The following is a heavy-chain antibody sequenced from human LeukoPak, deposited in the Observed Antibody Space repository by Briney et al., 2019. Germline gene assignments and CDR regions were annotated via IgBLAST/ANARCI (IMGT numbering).Heavy chain of an antibody. CDR3: ARGPPGRKTDTEIQLWLEEDY. D-gene: IGHD5-18*01. J-gene: IGHJ4*02. CDR1: GGSISSSSYY. CDR2: IYYSGST. V-gene: IGHV4-39*01. Sequence: SETLSLTCTVSGGSISSSSYYWGWIRQPPGKGLEWIGSIYYSGSTYYNPSLKSRVTISVDTSKNQFSLKLSSVTAADTAVYYCARGPPGRKTDTEIQLWLEEDYWGQGTLVTVSS.